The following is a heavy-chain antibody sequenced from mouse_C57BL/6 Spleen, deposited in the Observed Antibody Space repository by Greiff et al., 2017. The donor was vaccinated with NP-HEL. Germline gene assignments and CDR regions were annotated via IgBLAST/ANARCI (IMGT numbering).Heavy chain of an antibody. CDR3: ASPWYFDV. J-gene: IGHJ1*03. V-gene: IGHV5-17*01. Sequence: DVQLVESGGGLVKPGGSLKLSCAASGFTFSDYGMHWVRQAPEKGLEWVAYISSGSSTIYYADTVKGRFTISRDNAKNTLFLQMTSLRSEDTAMYYCASPWYFDVWGTGTTVTVSS. CDR1: GFTFSDYG. CDR2: ISSGSSTI.